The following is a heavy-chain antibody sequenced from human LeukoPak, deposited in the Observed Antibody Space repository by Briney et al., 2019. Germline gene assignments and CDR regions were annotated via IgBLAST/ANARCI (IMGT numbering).Heavy chain of an antibody. Sequence: GESLKISCKVSGYTFSSYAMSWVRQAPGKGLEWVSAISGSGGSTYYADSVKGRFTISRDNAKNSLYLQMNSLRAEDTALYYCAKSLYYYYDSSGYGFDYWGQGTLVTVSS. J-gene: IGHJ4*02. CDR1: GYTFSSYA. V-gene: IGHV3-23*01. CDR3: AKSLYYYYDSSGYGFDY. CDR2: ISGSGGST. D-gene: IGHD3-22*01.